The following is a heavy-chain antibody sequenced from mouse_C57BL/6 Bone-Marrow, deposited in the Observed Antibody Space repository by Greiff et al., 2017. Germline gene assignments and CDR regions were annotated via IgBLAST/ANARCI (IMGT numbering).Heavy chain of an antibody. J-gene: IGHJ2*01. D-gene: IGHD1-1*01. CDR3: ASYGPYYFDY. CDR1: GYSFTGYY. V-gene: IGHV1-42*01. Sequence: VQLQQSGPELVKPGASVKISCKASGYSFTGYYMNWVKQSPEKSLEWIGEINPSTGGTTYNQKFKAKATLTVDKSSSTAYMQLKSLTSEDPAVYYCASYGPYYFDYWGQGTTLTVSS. CDR2: INPSTGGT.